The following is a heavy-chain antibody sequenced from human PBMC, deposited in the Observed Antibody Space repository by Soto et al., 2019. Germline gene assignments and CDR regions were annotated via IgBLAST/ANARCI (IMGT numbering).Heavy chain of an antibody. Sequence: EVQLVESGGGLVQPGGSVRLSCAASGVTVRTSYMNWVRQSPGRGLEWLSVIYAGGTSYHADSVKGRFTIARDESRKTVYITMSSLRAEHLAVYYCAREITSGWNAFDWWGQGTLVPVSS. CDR2: IYAGGTS. CDR1: GVTVRTSY. J-gene: IGHJ4*02. CDR3: AREITSGWNAFDW. D-gene: IGHD6-19*01. V-gene: IGHV3-66*01.